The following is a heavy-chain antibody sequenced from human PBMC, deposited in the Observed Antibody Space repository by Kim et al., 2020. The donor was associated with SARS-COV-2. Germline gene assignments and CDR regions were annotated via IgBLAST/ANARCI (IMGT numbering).Heavy chain of an antibody. V-gene: IGHV4-34*01. CDR1: GGSFSGYY. Sequence: SETLSLTCAVYGGSFSGYYWSWIRQPPGKGLEWIGEINHSGSTNYNPSLKSRVTISVDTSKNQFSLKLSSVTAADTAVYYCARDRAEAVAGTRSIDYWGQGTLVTVSS. CDR3: ARDRAEAVAGTRSIDY. J-gene: IGHJ4*02. CDR2: INHSGST. D-gene: IGHD6-19*01.